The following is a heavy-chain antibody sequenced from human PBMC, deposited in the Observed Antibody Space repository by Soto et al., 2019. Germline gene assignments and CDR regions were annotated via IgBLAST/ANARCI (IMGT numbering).Heavy chain of an antibody. J-gene: IGHJ4*02. CDR1: GFTFNNYA. Sequence: EVQVLDSGGGLVQPGGSLRLSCAASGFTFNNYAMNWVRQAPGKGLEWVATISATGGSTYYADSVKGRFTISRDNSKNTLYLQMNGLRVEDTAVYHCAKDRLAGNFDYWGQGTQVTVSS. CDR2: ISATGGST. V-gene: IGHV3-23*01. CDR3: AKDRLAGNFDY.